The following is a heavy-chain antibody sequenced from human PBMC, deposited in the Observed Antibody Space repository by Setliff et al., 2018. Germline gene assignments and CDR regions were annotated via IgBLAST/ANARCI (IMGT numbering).Heavy chain of an antibody. CDR3: ARHPDV. Sequence: SETLSLTCTVSGGSVNSGYDNWNWLRQPAGKGLEWIGHINRRGSTNFTPSLKSRVTISVDTSKNQFSLKLSSVTAADTAVYYCARHPDVWGNGTTVTVSS. V-gene: IGHV4-61*09. J-gene: IGHJ6*04. CDR2: INRRGST. CDR1: GGSVNSGYDN.